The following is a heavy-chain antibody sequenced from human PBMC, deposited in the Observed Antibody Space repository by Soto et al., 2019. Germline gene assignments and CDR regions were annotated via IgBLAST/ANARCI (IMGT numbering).Heavy chain of an antibody. CDR2: IYNSGTT. V-gene: IGHV4-59*01. CDR1: GGSISNYY. CDR3: ARDHSGIAAAGTSSYSFDI. D-gene: IGHD6-13*01. Sequence: SETLSLTCTVSGGSISNYYWSWIRQPPGKGLEWIAYIYNSGTTNYNPSLKSRVTISEDTSKNQFSLKLTSVTAADTAVYYCARDHSGIAAAGTSSYSFDIWGQGTMVTVSS. J-gene: IGHJ3*02.